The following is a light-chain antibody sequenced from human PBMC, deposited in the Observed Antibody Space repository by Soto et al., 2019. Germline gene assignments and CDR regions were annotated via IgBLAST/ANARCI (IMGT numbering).Light chain of an antibody. CDR2: EAS. J-gene: IGKJ5*01. CDR3: QQANSFPIT. V-gene: IGKV1D-12*01. CDR1: QGITNR. Sequence: DIQMTQSPSSVSASVGGRVTITCRASQGITNRLAWYQQKPGKAPNLIIYEASSLQSGVPSRISGSGSGTDFTLTISSLQPEDVATYYCQQANSFPITLGQGTRLEIK.